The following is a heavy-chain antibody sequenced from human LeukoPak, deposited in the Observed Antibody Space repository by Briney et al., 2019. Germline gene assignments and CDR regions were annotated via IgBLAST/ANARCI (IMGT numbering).Heavy chain of an antibody. CDR2: ISGSAGST. Sequence: GGSLRLSCAASGFTFTSYSMSWVRQAPGKGLEWVSSISGSAGSTFYADSVKGRFTISRDNSKNTLYLQMNNLRAEDTAVYYCAKGGLGVAGLDYFDYWGQGTLVTVSS. J-gene: IGHJ4*02. V-gene: IGHV3-23*01. D-gene: IGHD6-19*01. CDR3: AKGGLGVAGLDYFDY. CDR1: GFTFTSYS.